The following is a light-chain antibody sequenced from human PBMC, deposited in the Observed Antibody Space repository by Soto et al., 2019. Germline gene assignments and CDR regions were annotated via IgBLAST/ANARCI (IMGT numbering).Light chain of an antibody. Sequence: EIVLTQSPGTLSLSPGERATLSCRASQSVSGTYVAWYQQKPGQAPRLLIYGASSRATGIPDRFSGSGSGTDFTLTISRLEPEDFALYYCQEYGNSRTFGQGTKVEIK. J-gene: IGKJ1*01. CDR3: QEYGNSRT. CDR2: GAS. CDR1: QSVSGTY. V-gene: IGKV3-20*01.